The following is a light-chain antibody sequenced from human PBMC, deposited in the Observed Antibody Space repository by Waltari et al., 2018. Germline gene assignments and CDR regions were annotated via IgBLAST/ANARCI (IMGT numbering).Light chain of an antibody. Sequence: DIQMTQSPSTLSASVGDSLTITCRASQSVFDWLAWYQQKPGKVPKLLIYQASTLQNGVPSRFRASGSGTVFTLTINTLQPDDFATYYCQEYNSNSWTFGQGTKVEIK. CDR1: QSVFDW. CDR3: QEYNSNSWT. V-gene: IGKV1-5*03. CDR2: QAS. J-gene: IGKJ1*01.